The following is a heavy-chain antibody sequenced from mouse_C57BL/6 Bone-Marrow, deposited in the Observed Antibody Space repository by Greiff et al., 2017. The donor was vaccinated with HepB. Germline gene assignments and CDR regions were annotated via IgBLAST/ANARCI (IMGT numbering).Heavy chain of an antibody. V-gene: IGHV7-3*01. D-gene: IGHD4-1*01. CDR1: GGKLREEE. Sequence: EGKWGEGGGGGGEKGGGMMRDGGEAGGKLREEERRGGGQRQGKECEWLGCIRTKANGYTTEYSASVKGRFTISRDNSQSILYLQMNALRAEDSATYYCASNWVNWYFDVWGTGTTVTVSS. CDR2: IRTKANGYTT. CDR3: ASNWVNWYFDV. J-gene: IGHJ1*03.